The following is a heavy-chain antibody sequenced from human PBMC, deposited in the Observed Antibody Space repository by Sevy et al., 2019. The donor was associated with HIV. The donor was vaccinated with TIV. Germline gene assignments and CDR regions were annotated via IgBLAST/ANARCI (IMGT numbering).Heavy chain of an antibody. V-gene: IGHV3-15*07. D-gene: IGHD3-3*01. CDR2: IKRETYSGTT. Sequence: GGSLRLSCAASGFTFTNAWMNWVRQVPGKGLEWVGRIKRETYSGTTDYAAPVKGGFTISRDDSDNTLHLQMNSLKTEDAAVYYCATDFGLQWELLGARFFDSWGQGTLVTVSS. CDR3: ATDFGLQWELLGARFFDS. J-gene: IGHJ4*02. CDR1: GFTFTNAW.